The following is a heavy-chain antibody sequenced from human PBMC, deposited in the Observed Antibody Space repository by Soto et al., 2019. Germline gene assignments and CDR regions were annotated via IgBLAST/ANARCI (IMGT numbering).Heavy chain of an antibody. CDR2: IYYSGST. CDR1: GGSISSGDYY. Sequence: PSETLSLTCTVSGGSISSGDYYWSWIRQPPGKGLEWIGYIYYSGSTYYNPSLKSRVTISVDTSKNQFSLKLSSVTAADTAVYYCARQGFGALHGRVDVWGQRTTVTVSS. CDR3: ARQGFGALHGRVDV. J-gene: IGHJ6*02. D-gene: IGHD3-10*01. V-gene: IGHV4-30-4*01.